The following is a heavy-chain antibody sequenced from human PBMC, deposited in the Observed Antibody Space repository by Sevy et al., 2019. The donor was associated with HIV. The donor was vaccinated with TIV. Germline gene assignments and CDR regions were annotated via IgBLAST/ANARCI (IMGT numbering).Heavy chain of an antibody. V-gene: IGHV3-23*01. CDR2: TSARDSST. Sequence: GGSLRLSCVASGFTFSSYAVSWVRQAPGKGLEWVAATSARDSSTYHADSVRGRFTISRDNSKNTLYLQMNSLRAEDTAVYYCARAPDPSCRSTRCYYFGYWGQGTLVTVSS. CDR1: GFTFSSYA. CDR3: ARAPDPSCRSTRCYYFGY. D-gene: IGHD2-2*01. J-gene: IGHJ4*02.